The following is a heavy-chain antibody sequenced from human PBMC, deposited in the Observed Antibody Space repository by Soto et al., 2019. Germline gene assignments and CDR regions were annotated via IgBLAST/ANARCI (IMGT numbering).Heavy chain of an antibody. V-gene: IGHV3-9*01. D-gene: IGHD4-17*01. CDR1: GFTFDDYS. CDR3: AKDYNYGDYGLDY. CDR2: ISWNSGSI. Sequence: GGSLRLSCAASGFTFDDYSMHWVRQAPGKGLEWVSGISWNSGSIGYADSVKGRFTISRDNAKNSLYLQMNSLRAEDTALYYCAKDYNYGDYGLDYWGQGTLVTVSS. J-gene: IGHJ4*02.